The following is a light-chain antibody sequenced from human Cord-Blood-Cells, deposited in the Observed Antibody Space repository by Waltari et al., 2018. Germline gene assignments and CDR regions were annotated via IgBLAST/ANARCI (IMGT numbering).Light chain of an antibody. V-gene: IGLV3-16*01. CDR1: TSPQNY. CDR3: LSADSSGTWV. Sequence: SYEPKQPTALSVSLGQTARTHCSGDTSPQNYAHGYQQKPGQFPVLVIYTDSERPSGIPERFSGSSSGTIVTLTISGVQAEDEADYCCLSADSSGTWVFGGGTKLTVL. J-gene: IGLJ3*02. CDR2: TDS.